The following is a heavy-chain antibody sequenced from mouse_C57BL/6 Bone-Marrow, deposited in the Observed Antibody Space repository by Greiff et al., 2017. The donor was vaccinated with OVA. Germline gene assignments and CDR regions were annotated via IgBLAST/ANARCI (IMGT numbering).Heavy chain of an antibody. J-gene: IGHJ4*01. CDR3: ARDYYGRTYAMDY. CDR1: GYTFTSYW. Sequence: VQLQQPGAELVKPGASVKLSCKASGYTFTSYWMHWVKQRPGQGLEWIGMIHPNSGSTNYNEKFKSKATLTVDKSSSTAYMQLSSLTSEDSAVYYCARDYYGRTYAMDYWGQGTSVTVSS. CDR2: IHPNSGST. V-gene: IGHV1-64*01. D-gene: IGHD1-1*01.